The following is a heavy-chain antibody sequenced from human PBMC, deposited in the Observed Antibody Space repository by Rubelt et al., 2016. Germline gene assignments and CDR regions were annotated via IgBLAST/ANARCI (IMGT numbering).Heavy chain of an antibody. J-gene: IGHJ4*02. CDR3: ARGLYGSGSYLFDY. CDR2: IKQDGSEK. Sequence: EVQLVESGGGLVQPGGSLRLSCAASGFTFSSYWMSWVRQAPGKGLEWVANIKQDGSEKYYVDSVKGRFTISRANAKNPLYLHMNRLRAEDTAVYYCARGLYGSGSYLFDYWGQGTLVTVSS. V-gene: IGHV3-7*01. D-gene: IGHD3-10*01. CDR1: GFTFSSYW.